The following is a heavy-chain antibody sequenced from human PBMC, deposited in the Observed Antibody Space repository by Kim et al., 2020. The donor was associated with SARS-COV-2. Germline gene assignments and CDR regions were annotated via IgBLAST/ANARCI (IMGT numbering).Heavy chain of an antibody. V-gene: IGHV3-49*04. CDR3: TRGTIAAAGPNDYYYYYGMDV. CDR2: IRNKAYGGTT. J-gene: IGHJ6*02. D-gene: IGHD6-13*01. CDR1: GFTFGDYA. Sequence: GGSLRLSCTASGFTFGDYAMSWVRQAPGKGLEWVSFIRNKAYGGTTEYAASVKGRFTISRDDSKSIAYLQMNSLKTEDTAVYYCTRGTIAAAGPNDYYYYYGMDVWGQGTTVTVSS.